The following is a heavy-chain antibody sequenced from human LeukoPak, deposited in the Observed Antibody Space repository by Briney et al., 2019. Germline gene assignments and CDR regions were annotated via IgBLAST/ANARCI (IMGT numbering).Heavy chain of an antibody. Sequence: GGSLRLSCAGSGFILCNARMNCVRQAPGKGREWVGHIKNKNDGGTTDHAAPVKDTFTISRDDSKNTVYLQMNSLKTEDTAVYYCMDTAVTKGWDYWGEGALVTVSS. CDR2: IKNKNDGGTT. CDR3: MDTAVTKGWDY. CDR1: GFILCNAR. D-gene: IGHD5-18*01. V-gene: IGHV3-15*01. J-gene: IGHJ4*02.